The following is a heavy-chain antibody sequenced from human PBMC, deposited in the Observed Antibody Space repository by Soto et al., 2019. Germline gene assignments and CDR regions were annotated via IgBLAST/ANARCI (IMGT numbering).Heavy chain of an antibody. CDR1: GCTFSDYY. J-gene: IGHJ4*02. CDR3: ARDLGYYASSGYFDY. V-gene: IGHV3-11*01. Sequence: PGGSLRRSCAASGCTFSDYYMIWIRRGPGKGLEWVSFIDSSGSIIYYADSVKGRFTISRDNAKNSLYLQMNSLRAEDTAVYYCARDLGYYASSGYFDYWGQGTLVTVSS. CDR2: IDSSGSII. D-gene: IGHD3-22*01.